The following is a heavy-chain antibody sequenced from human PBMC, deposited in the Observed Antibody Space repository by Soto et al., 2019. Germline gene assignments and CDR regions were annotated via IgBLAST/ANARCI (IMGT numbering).Heavy chain of an antibody. CDR2: MNPNNGNT. Sequence: GASVKVSCKASGYTFTSYDISWVRQATGQGLEWMGWMNPNNGNTDYAPKFQGRVSMTTDTSTTTAYMELRSLRSDDTAVYYCARVVPGAEAWFGPWGQGTLVTVSS. CDR1: GYTFTSYD. J-gene: IGHJ5*02. CDR3: ARVVPGAEAWFGP. V-gene: IGHV1-18*01. D-gene: IGHD2-2*01.